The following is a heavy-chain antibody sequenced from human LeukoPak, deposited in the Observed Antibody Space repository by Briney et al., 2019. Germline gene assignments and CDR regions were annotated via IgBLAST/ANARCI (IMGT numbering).Heavy chain of an antibody. CDR3: ARDLYYDSSGYSFDY. J-gene: IGHJ4*02. D-gene: IGHD3-22*01. Sequence: ASVKVSCKASGGTFSSYAISRVRQAPGQGLEWMGRIIPILGIANYAQKFQGRVTITADKSTSTAYMELSSLRSEDTAVYYCARDLYYDSSGYSFDYWDQGTLVTVAS. V-gene: IGHV1-69*04. CDR1: GGTFSSYA. CDR2: IIPILGIA.